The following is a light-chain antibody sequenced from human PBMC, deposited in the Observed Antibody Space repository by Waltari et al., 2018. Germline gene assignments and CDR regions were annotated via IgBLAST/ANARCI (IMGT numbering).Light chain of an antibody. CDR3: CSYAVKGV. Sequence: QSALTQPASVSGSPGQSITISCTGTSSDVGSCNLASWYQQHPGKAPKLMIYEGSKRPSGVSNRFSGSKSGNTASLTISGLQAEDEADYYCCSYAVKGVFGGGTKLTVL. CDR2: EGS. CDR1: SSDVGSCNL. V-gene: IGLV2-23*01. J-gene: IGLJ2*01.